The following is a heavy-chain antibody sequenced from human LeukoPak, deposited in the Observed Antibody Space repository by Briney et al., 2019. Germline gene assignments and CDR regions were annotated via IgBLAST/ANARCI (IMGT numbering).Heavy chain of an antibody. D-gene: IGHD6-13*01. V-gene: IGHV3-48*03. Sequence: PGRSLRLSCAASGFTFSSYEMNWVRQAPGKGLEWVSYISSSGSTIYYADSVKGRFTISRDNAKNSLYLQMNSLRAEDTAVYYCAREGEQQLVLDYWGQGTLVTVSS. CDR2: ISSSGSTI. CDR1: GFTFSSYE. J-gene: IGHJ4*02. CDR3: AREGEQQLVLDY.